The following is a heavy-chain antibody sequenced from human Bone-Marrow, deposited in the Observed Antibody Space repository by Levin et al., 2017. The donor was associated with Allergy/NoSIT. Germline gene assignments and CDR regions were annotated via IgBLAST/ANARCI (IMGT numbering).Heavy chain of an antibody. J-gene: IGHJ3*02. CDR1: GFTFSSYA. CDR3: AKGTGDSSSWPAFDI. V-gene: IGHV3-23*01. CDR2: ISGSGGST. D-gene: IGHD6-13*01. Sequence: SGGSLRLSCAASGFTFSSYAMSWVRQAPGKGLEWVSAISGSGGSTYYADSVKGRFTISRDNSKNMLYLQMNSLRAEDTAVYYCAKGTGDSSSWPAFDIWGQGTMVTVSS.